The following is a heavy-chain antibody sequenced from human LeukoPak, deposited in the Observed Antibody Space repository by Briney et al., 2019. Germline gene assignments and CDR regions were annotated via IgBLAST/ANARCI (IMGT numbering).Heavy chain of an antibody. V-gene: IGHV3-43*02. J-gene: IGHJ4*02. Sequence: PGGSLRLSCAASGFTFDDYAMHWVRHAPGKGLEWVSLISGDGGSTYYADSVKGRFTISRDNSKNSLYLQMNSLRTEDTALYYCAKDSETERRIFTLDYWGQGTLVTVSS. CDR3: AKDSETERRIFTLDY. D-gene: IGHD1-1*01. CDR1: GFTFDDYA. CDR2: ISGDGGST.